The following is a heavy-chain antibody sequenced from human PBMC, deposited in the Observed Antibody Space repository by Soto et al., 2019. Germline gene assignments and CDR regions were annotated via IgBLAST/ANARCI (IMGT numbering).Heavy chain of an antibody. D-gene: IGHD1-26*01. Sequence: SETLCLTCAAANSAVRSCCWSFIRKPPGKGVEWIGYIYYSGSANYNPSLKSRVTMSIDTSKNQFSLKLNSVTAADTAVYYCARVGSLGVWYFDLWGRGTQVTVSS. V-gene: IGHV4-59*02. J-gene: IGHJ2*01. CDR2: IYYSGSA. CDR1: NSAVRSCC. CDR3: ARVGSLGVWYFDL.